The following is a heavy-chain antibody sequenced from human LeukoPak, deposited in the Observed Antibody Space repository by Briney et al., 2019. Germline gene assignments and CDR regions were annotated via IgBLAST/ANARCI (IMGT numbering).Heavy chain of an antibody. J-gene: IGHJ4*02. Sequence: GGSLRLSCAASGFTFSSSWMCWVRQAPGNGLEWVANIKHDGTEKYYVDSVKGRFTISRDNAKNTLSLQMNSLRAEDTAVYYCAKERNTSPPNFDYWGQGTLVTVSS. V-gene: IGHV3-7*03. CDR3: AKERNTSPPNFDY. CDR1: GFTFSSSW. CDR2: IKHDGTEK. D-gene: IGHD4-11*01.